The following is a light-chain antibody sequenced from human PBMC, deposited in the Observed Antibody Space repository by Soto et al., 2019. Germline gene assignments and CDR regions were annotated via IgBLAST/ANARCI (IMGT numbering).Light chain of an antibody. V-gene: IGLV1-47*01. J-gene: IGLJ3*02. CDR3: ATWDHGLNSWV. Sequence: QSVLTQPPSASGTPGQRVTISCSGGSSNIGNNYVYWYQQFPGTAPKLLIYLSDQRPSGVPDRISGSKSGSSGSLAISGLRSEDEADYYCATWDHGLNSWVFGGGTKLTVL. CDR1: SSNIGNNY. CDR2: LSD.